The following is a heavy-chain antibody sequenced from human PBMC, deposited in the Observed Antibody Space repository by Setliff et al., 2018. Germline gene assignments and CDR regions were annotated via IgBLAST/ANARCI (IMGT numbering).Heavy chain of an antibody. CDR1: GITFTSYA. Sequence: GGSLRLSCVASGITFTSYAMSWVRQAPGKGLEWVSTVSVSGDNTYYTDSVKGRFTTSRDNSKNTVSLQMSSLRAEDTAVYYCAKEIQPRRGPVYDSSGLAFDYWGQGTLVTVSS. J-gene: IGHJ4*01. CDR2: VSVSGDNT. V-gene: IGHV3-23*01. D-gene: IGHD3-22*01. CDR3: AKEIQPRRGPVYDSSGLAFDY.